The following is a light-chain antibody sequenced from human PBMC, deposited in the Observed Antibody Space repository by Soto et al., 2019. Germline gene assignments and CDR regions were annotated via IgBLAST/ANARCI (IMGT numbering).Light chain of an antibody. CDR1: QNISSY. V-gene: IGKV1-39*01. J-gene: IGKJ1*01. CDR2: TTS. Sequence: DIQMAQSPPSLSASVGDRVTISCRASQNISSYLNWYQQAPGEAPKLLIYTTSSLQHGVPSRFSGSGSGTDFTLTITSLQPEDFATYYCQQTYSTPRTFGQGTKVEIK. CDR3: QQTYSTPRT.